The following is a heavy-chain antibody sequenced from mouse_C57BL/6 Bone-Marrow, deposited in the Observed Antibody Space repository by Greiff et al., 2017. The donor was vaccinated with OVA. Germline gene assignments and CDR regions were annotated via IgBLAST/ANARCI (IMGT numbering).Heavy chain of an antibody. Sequence: EVQRVESGGGLVQPKGSLKLSCAASGFSFNTYAMNWVRQAPGKGLEWVARIRSKSNNYATYYADSVKDRFTISRDDSESMLYLQMNNLKTEDTAMYDCVRQGGYHYVYAMDYWGQGTSVTVSS. CDR2: IRSKSNNYAT. CDR1: GFSFNTYA. V-gene: IGHV10-1*01. D-gene: IGHD1-1*01. J-gene: IGHJ4*01. CDR3: VRQGGYHYVYAMDY.